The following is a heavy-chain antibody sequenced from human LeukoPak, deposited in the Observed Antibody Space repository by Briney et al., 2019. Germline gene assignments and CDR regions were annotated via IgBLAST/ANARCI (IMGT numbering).Heavy chain of an antibody. Sequence: SETLSLTCAVSGYSISSGYYWGWIRQPPGKGLEWIGSIYHSGSTHYNPSLKSQDTISVDSSKNQFSLKLTSVTAADTAVYYCARVAAVAVKYYFDYWAREPWSSSPQ. J-gene: IGHJ4*02. D-gene: IGHD6-19*01. CDR3: ARVAAVAVKYYFDY. V-gene: IGHV4-38-2*01. CDR2: IYHSGST. CDR1: GYSISSGYY.